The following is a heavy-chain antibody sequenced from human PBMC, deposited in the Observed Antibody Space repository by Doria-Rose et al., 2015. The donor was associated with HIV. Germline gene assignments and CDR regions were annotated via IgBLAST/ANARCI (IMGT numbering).Heavy chain of an antibody. CDR2: TFYTGST. Sequence: QVQLQESGPGLVKPSETLSLTCSVSGGSISHYYWSWIRQPPGKGLEYIGDTFYTGSTNYSPSLKSRVSISIDTSKNKFSLRLSSVTAADTAVYYCARVLSGTYDYWGQGTLVTASS. V-gene: IGHV4-59*01. CDR3: ARVLSGTYDY. J-gene: IGHJ4*02. D-gene: IGHD1-26*01. CDR1: GGSISHYY.